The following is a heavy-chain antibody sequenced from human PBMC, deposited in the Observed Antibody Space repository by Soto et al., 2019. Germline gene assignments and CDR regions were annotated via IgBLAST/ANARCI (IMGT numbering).Heavy chain of an antibody. J-gene: IGHJ4*02. Sequence: GESLKISCEASGYSFSTYWIGWVRQMPGKGLEWVGLIYAANSEARYSPSFQGQATLSVDKSINTAYLQWSSLKASDTAIYYCVRHPPSAAHSGFLDFLGQGTLVTVSS. CDR3: VRHPPSAAHSGFLDF. CDR2: IYAANSEA. V-gene: IGHV5-51*01. CDR1: GYSFSTYW. D-gene: IGHD2-21*01.